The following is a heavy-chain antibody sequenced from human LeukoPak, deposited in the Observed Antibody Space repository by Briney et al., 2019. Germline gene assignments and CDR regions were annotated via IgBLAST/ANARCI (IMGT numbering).Heavy chain of an antibody. D-gene: IGHD3-3*01. CDR3: ARPKGDTIFGVVIGYYFDY. CDR2: ISGSGGST. Sequence: GGSLRLSCAASGFTFSSYAMSWVRQAPGKGLEWVSAISGSGGSTYYADSVKGRFTISRDNSKNTPYLQMNSLRAEDTAVYYCARPKGDTIFGVVIGYYFDYWGQGTLVTVSS. J-gene: IGHJ4*02. V-gene: IGHV3-23*01. CDR1: GFTFSSYA.